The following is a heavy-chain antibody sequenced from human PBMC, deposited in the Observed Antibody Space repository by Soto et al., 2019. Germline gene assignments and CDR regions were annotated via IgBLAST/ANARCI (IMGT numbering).Heavy chain of an antibody. J-gene: IGHJ6*02. Sequence: ASVKVSCKASGYTFTTYHNNWVLQAPGQGLYWVGWMDPNRGSTGYAQNLQGTITMTRNISRNTAHMELSSLQSEDTDGYYCARERKFDFWRKGLDVWGQGATVTASS. CDR1: GYTFTTYH. CDR2: MDPNRGST. CDR3: ARERKFDFWRKGLDV. V-gene: IGHV1-8*01. D-gene: IGHD3-3*01.